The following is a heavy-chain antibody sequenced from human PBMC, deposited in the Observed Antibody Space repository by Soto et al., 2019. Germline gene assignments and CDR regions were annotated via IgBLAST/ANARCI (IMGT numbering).Heavy chain of an antibody. CDR2: VYYTGST. D-gene: IGHD2-21*02. Sequence: SETLSLTCTVSGGSISSYYWSWIRQAPGKGLEWIGYVYYTGSTYYNPSLMSRLTISVDTSKNQFSLKLTSVTAAETAVYYCVRTARQGAVAPHWFDRWGQGTQVTVSS. CDR3: VRTARQGAVAPHWFDR. J-gene: IGHJ5*02. V-gene: IGHV4-59*06. CDR1: GGSISSYY.